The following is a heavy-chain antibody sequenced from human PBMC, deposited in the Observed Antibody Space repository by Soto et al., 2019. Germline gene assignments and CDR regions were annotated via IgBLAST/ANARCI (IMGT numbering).Heavy chain of an antibody. V-gene: IGHV3-30*18. CDR2: ISYDGSNK. CDR1: GFTFSSYG. J-gene: IGHJ6*02. CDR3: AKEIETYYYDSSGPTPPFYYYYYGMDV. D-gene: IGHD3-22*01. Sequence: PGGSLRLSCAASGFTFSSYGMHWVRQAPGKGLEWVAVISYDGSNKYYADSVKGRFTISRDNSKNTLYLQMNSLRAEDTAVYYCAKEIETYYYDSSGPTPPFYYYYYGMDVWGQGTTVTVSS.